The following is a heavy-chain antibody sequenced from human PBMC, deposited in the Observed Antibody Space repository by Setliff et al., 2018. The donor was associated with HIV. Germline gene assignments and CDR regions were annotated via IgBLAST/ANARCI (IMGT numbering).Heavy chain of an antibody. CDR3: ARTRGYSLYYFDY. D-gene: IGHD5-18*01. J-gene: IGHJ4*02. CDR1: GDSITSYY. CDR2: IYYTGST. V-gene: IGHV4-59*01. Sequence: PSETLSLTCTVSGDSITSYYWSWIRQPPGKGLEWIGYIYYTGSTTYNPSLKSRVTMSGDTSKNKVSLKLRSVSAADTAVYYCARTRGYSLYYFDYWGQGTLVTVS.